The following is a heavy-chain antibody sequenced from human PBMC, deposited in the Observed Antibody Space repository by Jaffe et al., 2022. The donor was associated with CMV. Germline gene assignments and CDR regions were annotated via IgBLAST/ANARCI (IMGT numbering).Heavy chain of an antibody. V-gene: IGHV1-69*09. J-gene: IGHJ6*03. Sequence: QVQLVQSGAEVKKPGSSVKVSCKASGGTFSSYAISWVRQAPGQGLEWMGRIIPILGIANYAQKFQGRVTITADKSTSTAYMELSSLRSEDTAVYYCAGGGIAVAGTSLAGDDYYYYYMDVWGKGTTVTVSS. D-gene: IGHD6-19*01. CDR3: AGGGIAVAGTSLAGDDYYYYYMDV. CDR2: IIPILGIA. CDR1: GGTFSSYA.